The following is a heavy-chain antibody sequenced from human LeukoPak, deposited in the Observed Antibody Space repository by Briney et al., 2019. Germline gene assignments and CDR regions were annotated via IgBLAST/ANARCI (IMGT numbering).Heavy chain of an antibody. CDR2: IYYTGNT. Sequence: SETRSPTCTVSGGSISNSFWSWIRQPPGKGLEWIAYIYYTGNTKYNPSLKSRVTISVDTSKNQFSLRLSSVTAEDTAVYYCARDSGSSPTFDYWGQGTLVTVSS. CDR3: ARDSGSSPTFDY. D-gene: IGHD1-26*01. CDR1: GGSISNSF. J-gene: IGHJ4*02. V-gene: IGHV4-59*01.